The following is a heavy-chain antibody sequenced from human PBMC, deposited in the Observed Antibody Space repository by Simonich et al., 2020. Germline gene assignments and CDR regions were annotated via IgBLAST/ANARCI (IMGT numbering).Heavy chain of an antibody. CDR2: SSANKGNT. D-gene: IGHD1-1*01. V-gene: IGHV1-18*01. J-gene: IGHJ3*02. Sequence: QVQLVQSGAEVKKPGASVKVSCKASGYTFTSYGISWVRQAPGQGLEGMGWSSANKGNTNYAQKLQGRVTMTPDTSTSTAYMELRSLRSDDTAVYYCARSTTGTTAFDIWGQGTMVTVSS. CDR1: GYTFTSYG. CDR3: ARSTTGTTAFDI.